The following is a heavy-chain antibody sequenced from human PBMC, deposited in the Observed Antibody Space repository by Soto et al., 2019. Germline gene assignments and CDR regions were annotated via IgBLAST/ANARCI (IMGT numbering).Heavy chain of an antibody. CDR3: ARSRSYDSSGYRALDAFDI. CDR1: GGSISSGGYY. J-gene: IGHJ3*02. Sequence: LSLTCTVSGGSISSGGYYWSWIRQHPGKGLEWIGYIYYSGSTYYNPSLKSRVTISVDTSKNQFSLKLSSVTAADTAVYYCARSRSYDSSGYRALDAFDIWGQGTMVNVSS. D-gene: IGHD3-22*01. CDR2: IYYSGST. V-gene: IGHV4-31*03.